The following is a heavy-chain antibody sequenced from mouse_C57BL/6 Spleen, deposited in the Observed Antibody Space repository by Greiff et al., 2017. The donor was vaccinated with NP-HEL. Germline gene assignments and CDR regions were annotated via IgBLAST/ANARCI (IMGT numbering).Heavy chain of an antibody. CDR2: IYPGDGDT. Sequence: VQLQQSGPELVKPGASVKISCKASGYAFSSSWMNWVKQRPGKGLEWIGRIYPGDGDTNYNGKFKGKATLTADKSSSTAYMQLSSLTSEDSAVYVCARQLRLRGPYYFDYWGQGTTLTVSS. CDR1: GYAFSSSW. CDR3: ARQLRLRGPYYFDY. J-gene: IGHJ2*01. V-gene: IGHV1-82*01. D-gene: IGHD3-2*02.